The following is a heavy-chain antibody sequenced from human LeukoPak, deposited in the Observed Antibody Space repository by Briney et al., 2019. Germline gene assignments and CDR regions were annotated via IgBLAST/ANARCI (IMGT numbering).Heavy chain of an antibody. V-gene: IGHV3-30*18. Sequence: GGSLRLSCAASGFTFSSYGMHWVRQAPGKGLEWVTVISNDGSSKNYPDSVKGRFTISRDNSKNTLYLQMNSLRAEDTAVYYCAKGSAYSMDVWGQGTTVTVSS. CDR1: GFTFSSYG. CDR2: ISNDGSSK. CDR3: AKGSAYSMDV. J-gene: IGHJ6*02.